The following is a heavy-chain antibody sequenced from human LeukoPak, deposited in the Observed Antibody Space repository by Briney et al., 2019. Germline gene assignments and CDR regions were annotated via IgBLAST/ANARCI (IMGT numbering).Heavy chain of an antibody. CDR3: ARPNYYDSSGYPNWFDP. V-gene: IGHV3-23*01. CDR2: ISGSGGST. D-gene: IGHD3-22*01. CDR1: GFTFSSYA. J-gene: IGHJ5*02. Sequence: PGGSLRLSCAASGFTFSSYAMSWVRQAPGKGLEWVSAISGSGGSTYYADSVKGRFTISRDNSKNTLYLQMNSLRSEDTAVYYCARPNYYDSSGYPNWFDPWGQGTLVTVSS.